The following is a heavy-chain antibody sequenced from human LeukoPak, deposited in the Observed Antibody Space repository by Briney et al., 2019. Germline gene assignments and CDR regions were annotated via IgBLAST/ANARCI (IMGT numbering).Heavy chain of an antibody. D-gene: IGHD2-8*01. V-gene: IGHV4-4*07. CDR2: IYISGRN. CDR1: GGSISSYY. CDR3: AGLGGYCTNAVCYSTFDI. J-gene: IGHJ3*02. Sequence: SETLSLTCTVSGGSISSYYWSWIRQPAGKGLEWIGRIYISGRNNYNLSLQSRVTMSVDTSKTQFSLRLSSVTAADTAVYFLAGLGGYCTNAVCYSTFDIWGQGTMVTVSS.